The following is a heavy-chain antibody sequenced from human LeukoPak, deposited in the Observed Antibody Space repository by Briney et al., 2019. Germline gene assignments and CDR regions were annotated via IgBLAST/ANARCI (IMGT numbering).Heavy chain of an antibody. Sequence: ASVKVSCKASGYTFTSYDINWVRQATGQGLEWMGWMNPNSGNTGYAQKFQGRVTITRNTSISTAYMELSSLRSEDTAVYYCARDSGSSWYQYYFDYWGQGTLVTVSS. D-gene: IGHD6-13*01. CDR1: GYTFTSYD. CDR3: ARDSGSSWYQYYFDY. J-gene: IGHJ4*02. V-gene: IGHV1-8*03. CDR2: MNPNSGNT.